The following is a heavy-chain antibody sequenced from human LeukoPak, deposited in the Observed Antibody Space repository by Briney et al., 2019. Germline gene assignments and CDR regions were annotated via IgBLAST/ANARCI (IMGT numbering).Heavy chain of an antibody. V-gene: IGHV3-30-3*01. CDR2: ISYDGSNK. CDR1: GFTFSSYA. CDR3: ARTMEVVPAARDAFDI. Sequence: GGSLRLSCAASGFTFSSYAMHWVRQAPGKGLEWVAVISYDGSNKYYADSVKGRFTISRDNAKNSLYLQMNSLRAEDMAVYYCARTMEVVPAARDAFDIWGQGTMVTVSS. J-gene: IGHJ3*02. D-gene: IGHD2-2*01.